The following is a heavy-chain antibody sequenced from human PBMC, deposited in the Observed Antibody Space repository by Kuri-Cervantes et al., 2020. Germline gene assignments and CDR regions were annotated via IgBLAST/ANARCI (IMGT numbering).Heavy chain of an antibody. V-gene: IGHV3-33*03. CDR3: AKDMSYYDNPLEGMVY. CDR2: IWYDGSNK. J-gene: IGHJ4*02. Sequence: GGSLRLSCAVSGFTFSSYGMHWVRQVPGKGLEWVAVIWYDGSNKYYADSVKGRITISRDNAKNSLYLERNSLRAEDTALYYCAKDMSYYDNPLEGMVYWGQGTLVTVSS. D-gene: IGHD3-22*01. CDR1: GFTFSSYG.